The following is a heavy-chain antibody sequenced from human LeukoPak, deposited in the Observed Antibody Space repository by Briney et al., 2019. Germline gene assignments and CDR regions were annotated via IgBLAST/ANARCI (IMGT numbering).Heavy chain of an antibody. J-gene: IGHJ4*02. CDR1: GFTFSDYY. CDR3: AKRDTSGWPPVGLGY. D-gene: IGHD6-19*01. V-gene: IGHV3-11*04. CDR2: ISSSGSTI. Sequence: GGSLRLSCAASGFTFSDYYMSWIRQAPGKGLEWVSYISSSGSTIYYADSVKGRFTISRDISKNTLYPQMNSLRAEDTAVYYCAKRDTSGWPPVGLGYWGQGTLVTVSS.